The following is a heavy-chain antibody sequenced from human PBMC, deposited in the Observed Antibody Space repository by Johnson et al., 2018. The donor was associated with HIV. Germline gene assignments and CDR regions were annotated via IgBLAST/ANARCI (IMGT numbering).Heavy chain of an antibody. Sequence: QVQLVESGGGLVQPGQSLRLSCAASGFTFSSYAMHWVRQAPGEGLEWVAVISYDGTNKYYADSVKGRFTISRDNSKNTVYLQMNRLRADDTAMYYCARPLDWKDLSDALDIWGQGTMVSVSS. J-gene: IGHJ3*02. CDR1: GFTFSSYA. CDR3: ARPLDWKDLSDALDI. D-gene: IGHD1-1*01. V-gene: IGHV3-30-3*01. CDR2: ISYDGTNK.